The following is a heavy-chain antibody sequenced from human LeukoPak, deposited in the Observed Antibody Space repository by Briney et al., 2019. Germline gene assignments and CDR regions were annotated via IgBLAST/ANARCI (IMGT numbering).Heavy chain of an antibody. J-gene: IGHJ4*02. V-gene: IGHV3-48*01. D-gene: IGHD3-10*01. CDR1: GFTFSSYS. CDR2: ITSSSSTI. Sequence: PGGSLRLSCAASGFTFSSYSMNWVRQAPGKGLEWVSYITSSSSTIYYADSVKGRFTISRDNAKNSLYLQMNSLRAEDTAVYYCARGGDYYGSGSYYPFDYWGQGTLVTVSS. CDR3: ARGGDYYGSGSYYPFDY.